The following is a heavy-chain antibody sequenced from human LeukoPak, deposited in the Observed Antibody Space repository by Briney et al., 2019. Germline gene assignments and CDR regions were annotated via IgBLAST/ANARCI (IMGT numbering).Heavy chain of an antibody. V-gene: IGHV3-66*02. D-gene: IGHD3-9*01. CDR3: ARDRNYDILTGYYYYFDY. CDR1: GFTVSSNY. CDR2: IYSGGST. J-gene: IGHJ4*02. Sequence: GGSLRLSCAASGFTVSSNYMSWVRQAPGKGLEWVSVIYSGGSTYHADSVKGRFTISRDNSKNTLYLQMNSLRAEDTAVYYCARDRNYDILTGYYYYFDYWGQGTLVTVSS.